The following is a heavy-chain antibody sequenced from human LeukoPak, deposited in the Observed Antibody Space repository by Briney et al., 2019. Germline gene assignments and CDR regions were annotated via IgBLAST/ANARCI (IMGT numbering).Heavy chain of an antibody. CDR2: ISYDGSYQ. V-gene: IGHV3-30*18. CDR1: GFTFSSHG. Sequence: GGSLRLSCAASGFTFSSHGMHWVRQAPGKGLEWVALISYDGSYQYSADSVRGRFTISRDNSRNSLYLQMNSLRAEDTAFYYCTKGGFKYFDWSYFDYWGQGTLVTVSS. CDR3: TKGGFKYFDWSYFDY. J-gene: IGHJ4*02. D-gene: IGHD3-9*01.